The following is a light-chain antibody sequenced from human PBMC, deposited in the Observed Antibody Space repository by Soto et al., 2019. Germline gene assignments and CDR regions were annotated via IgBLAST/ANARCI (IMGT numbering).Light chain of an antibody. CDR2: LGS. CDR1: QSLLFSNGYNY. V-gene: IGKV2-28*01. CDR3: MQGVQTPFT. Sequence: DIVMTQSPLSLPVTPGEPASISCRSSQSLLFSNGYNYLDWYLQKPGQSPQLLISLGSNRAPGVPDRFSGSGSGTDFTLKISRVEPEDVGVYYCMQGVQTPFTFGPGTKVDIK. J-gene: IGKJ3*01.